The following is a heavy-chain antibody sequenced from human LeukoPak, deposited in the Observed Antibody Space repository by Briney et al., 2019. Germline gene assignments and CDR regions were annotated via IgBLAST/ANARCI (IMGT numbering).Heavy chain of an antibody. J-gene: IGHJ4*02. Sequence: QPGGSLRLSCAVSGFTFSGYWMHWVRQPPGKGLVWVSRINTDGSNTVYADSVKGRSTISRDNSKNTLYLQMSSLRTEDTAVYYCVKASVSGVCFNWGQGTLVTVSS. CDR3: VKASVSGVCFN. D-gene: IGHD2-8*01. V-gene: IGHV3-74*01. CDR2: INTDGSNT. CDR1: GFTFSGYW.